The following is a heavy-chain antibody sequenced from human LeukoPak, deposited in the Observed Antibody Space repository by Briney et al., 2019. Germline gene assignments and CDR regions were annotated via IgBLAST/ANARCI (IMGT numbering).Heavy chain of an antibody. CDR2: ISYDGSNK. CDR1: GFTFSSYA. D-gene: IGHD5-24*01. V-gene: IGHV3-30*01. J-gene: IGHJ4*02. Sequence: GRSLRLSCAASGFTFSSYAMHWVRQAPGKGLEWVAVISYDGSNKYYADSVKGRFTISRDNSRNTLYLQMNSLRAEDTAVYYCASRDSYNYGWYYFDYWGQGTLVTVSS. CDR3: ASRDSYNYGWYYFDY.